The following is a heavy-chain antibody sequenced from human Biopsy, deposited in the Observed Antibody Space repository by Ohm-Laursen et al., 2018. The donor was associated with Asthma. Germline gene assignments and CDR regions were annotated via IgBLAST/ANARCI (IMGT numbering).Heavy chain of an antibody. CDR2: ITRSAGRT. CDR1: GFTFSSYA. D-gene: IGHD3-3*01. Sequence: SLRLSCAASGFTFSSYAMHWVRQAPGKGLEWVSAITRSAGRTDYADSVKGRFTISRDNSKNTLYLQMNSPRAEDTAVYYCARDMGDFWRNNWFDPWGQGTLATVSS. J-gene: IGHJ5*02. V-gene: IGHV3-23*01. CDR3: ARDMGDFWRNNWFDP.